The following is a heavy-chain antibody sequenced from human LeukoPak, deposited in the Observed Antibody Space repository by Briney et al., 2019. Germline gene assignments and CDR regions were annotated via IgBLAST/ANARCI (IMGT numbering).Heavy chain of an antibody. Sequence: ASVKVSCKVSGYTLTELSMHWVRQAPGKGLEWMGGFHPEDGETIYAQNFQGRVTMTEDTSTDTAYMELNSLRSDDTAVYYCATDPGEIVPAAKGPRGDYCYGMDVWGQGTTVTVSS. CDR2: FHPEDGET. D-gene: IGHD2-2*01. CDR1: GYTLTELS. CDR3: ATDPGEIVPAAKGPRGDYCYGMDV. V-gene: IGHV1-24*01. J-gene: IGHJ6*02.